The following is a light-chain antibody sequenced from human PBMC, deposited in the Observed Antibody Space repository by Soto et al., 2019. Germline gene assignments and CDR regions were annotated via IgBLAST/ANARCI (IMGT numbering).Light chain of an antibody. Sequence: DIHMTQSPSSLSASVGDRVTITCRASQSISSYLNWYQQKPGKAPKLLIYAASSVQSGVPSRFSGSGPGTDFTLTISRRQPEDFATYYCQQSDSTPRTFGQGTKV. V-gene: IGKV1-39*01. J-gene: IGKJ1*01. CDR1: QSISSY. CDR2: AAS. CDR3: QQSDSTPRT.